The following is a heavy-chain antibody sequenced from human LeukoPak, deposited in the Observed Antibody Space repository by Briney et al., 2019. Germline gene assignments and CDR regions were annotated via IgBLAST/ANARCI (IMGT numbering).Heavy chain of an antibody. CDR3: ARDRTYYYDSSASIDY. CDR2: INSDGSST. CDR1: GFTFSSYW. D-gene: IGHD3-22*01. Sequence: PGGSLTLSCAASGFTFSSYWMHWVRHAPGKGLVWVSRINSDGSSTSYADSVKGRFTISRDNAKNSLYLQMDSLRAEDTAVYYCARDRTYYYDSSASIDYWGQGTLVTVSS. V-gene: IGHV3-74*01. J-gene: IGHJ4*02.